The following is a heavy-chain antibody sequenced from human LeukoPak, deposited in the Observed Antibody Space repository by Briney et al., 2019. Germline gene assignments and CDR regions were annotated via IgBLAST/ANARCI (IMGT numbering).Heavy chain of an antibody. D-gene: IGHD2-15*01. J-gene: IGHJ4*02. CDR2: ISSNGDST. V-gene: IGHV3-64D*06. Sequence: EGSLRLSCSASGFTFTSYAMHWVRHAPGEGLGYVSAISSNGDSTYYADSVKGRFTISRDNSKNTLYLQMSSLRAEDTGVYYCVKATYCSGGSCYSYYFDLWGQGTVVSVSS. CDR1: GFTFTSYA. CDR3: VKATYCSGGSCYSYYFDL.